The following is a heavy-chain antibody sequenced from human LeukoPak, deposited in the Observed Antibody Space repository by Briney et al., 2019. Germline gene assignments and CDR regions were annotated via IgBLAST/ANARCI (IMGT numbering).Heavy chain of an antibody. Sequence: SVKVSCKASGYTFTSYDISWVRQAPGQGLEWMGRIIPIFGTANYAQKFQGRVTITTDESTSTAYMELSSLRSEDTAVYYCARDRRFGDPLDYWGQGTLVTVSS. D-gene: IGHD3-10*01. CDR1: GYTFTSYD. V-gene: IGHV1-69*05. CDR3: ARDRRFGDPLDY. J-gene: IGHJ4*02. CDR2: IIPIFGTA.